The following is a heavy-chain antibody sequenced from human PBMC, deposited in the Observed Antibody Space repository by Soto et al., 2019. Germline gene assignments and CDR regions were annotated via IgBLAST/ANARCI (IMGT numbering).Heavy chain of an antibody. J-gene: IGHJ4*02. Sequence: GGSLRLSCAASGFTFSNAWMSWVRQAPGKGLEWVGRIKSKTDGGTTDYAAPVKGRFTISRDDSKNTLYLQMNSLKTEDTAVYYCTTALYYGSGSYWYWGQGTLVTVSS. CDR3: TTALYYGSGSYWY. V-gene: IGHV3-15*01. CDR1: GFTFSNAW. D-gene: IGHD3-10*01. CDR2: IKSKTDGGTT.